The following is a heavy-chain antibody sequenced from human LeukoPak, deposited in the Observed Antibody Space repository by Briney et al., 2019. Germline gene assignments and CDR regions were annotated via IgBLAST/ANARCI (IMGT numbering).Heavy chain of an antibody. J-gene: IGHJ4*02. CDR1: GFTVSSNY. CDR2: IYSGGST. Sequence: PGGSLRLSCAASGFTVSSNYISWVRQAPGKGLEWVSVIYSGGSTYYADSVKGRFTISRQNSKNTLYLQMNSLRAEDTAVYYCARAPFLAYCGGDCYFFDYWGQGTLVTVSS. CDR3: ARAPFLAYCGGDCYFFDY. V-gene: IGHV3-53*04. D-gene: IGHD2-21*02.